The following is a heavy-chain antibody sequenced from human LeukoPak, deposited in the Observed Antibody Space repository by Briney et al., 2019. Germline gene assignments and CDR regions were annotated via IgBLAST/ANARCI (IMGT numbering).Heavy chain of an antibody. V-gene: IGHV3-30*18. Sequence: PGGSLRLSCAASGFTFSNYGIHWVRQAPGKGLEWVAVISYDGSDKYYADSVKGRFTISRDNSKNTLYLQMNSLRAEDTAVYYCAKDRIHSCSWTGDFDYWGQGTLATVSS. J-gene: IGHJ4*02. CDR3: AKDRIHSCSWTGDFDY. CDR1: GFTFSNYG. D-gene: IGHD6-13*01. CDR2: ISYDGSDK.